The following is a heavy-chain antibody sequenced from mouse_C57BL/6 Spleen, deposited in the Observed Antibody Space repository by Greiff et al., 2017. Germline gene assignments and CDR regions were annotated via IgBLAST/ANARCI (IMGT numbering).Heavy chain of an antibody. Sequence: VQVVESGPGLVQPSQSLSITCTVSGFSLTSYGVHWVRQSPGKGLEWLGVIWSGGSTDYNAAFISRLSISKDNSKSQVFFKMNSLQADDTAIYYCARNWAYWGQGTLVTVSA. J-gene: IGHJ3*01. CDR2: IWSGGST. CDR3: ARNWAY. V-gene: IGHV2-2*01. CDR1: GFSLTSYG.